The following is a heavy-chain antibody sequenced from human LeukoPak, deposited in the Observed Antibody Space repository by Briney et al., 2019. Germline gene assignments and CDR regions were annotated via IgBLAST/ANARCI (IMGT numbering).Heavy chain of an antibody. J-gene: IGHJ4*02. CDR3: AKDIDDSRGYYYVFDF. V-gene: IGHV3-9*01. Sequence: GGSLRLSCAASGFNFDDYAMHWVRQVPGKGLEWVPGISWNSGSIGYADSVKGRFTISRDNAKNSLYLQVNRLRTEDTAVYYCAKDIDDSRGYYYVFDFWGQGTLVTVSS. D-gene: IGHD3-22*01. CDR2: ISWNSGSI. CDR1: GFNFDDYA.